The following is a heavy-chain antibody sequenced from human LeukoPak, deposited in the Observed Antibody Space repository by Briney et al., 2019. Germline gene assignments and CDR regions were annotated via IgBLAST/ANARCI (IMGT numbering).Heavy chain of an antibody. CDR1: GFTFSSYG. CDR2: IRYDGSNK. V-gene: IGHV3-30*02. J-gene: IGHJ4*02. CDR3: AKGLGPGIWFGELFDY. Sequence: GGSLRLSCAASGFTFSSYGMHWVRQAPGKGLEWVAFIRYDGSNKYYADSVKDRFTISRDNSKNTLYLQMNSLRAEDTAVYYCAKGLGPGIWFGELFDYWGQGTLVTVSS. D-gene: IGHD3-10*01.